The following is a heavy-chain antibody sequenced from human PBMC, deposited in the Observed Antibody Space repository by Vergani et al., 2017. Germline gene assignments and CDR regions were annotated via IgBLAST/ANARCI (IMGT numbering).Heavy chain of an antibody. D-gene: IGHD3-3*01. CDR1: GYTFTGYY. CDR3: ARGAVFGVVNRALRSGWFDP. J-gene: IGHJ5*02. CDR2: INPNSGGT. Sequence: QVQLVQSGAEVKKPGASVKVSCKASGYTFTGYYMHWVRQAPGQGLEWMGWINPNSGGTNYAQKFQGRVTMTRDTSTSTVYMELSSLRSEDTAVYYCARGAVFGVVNRALRSGWFDPWGQGTLVTVSS. V-gene: IGHV1-2*02.